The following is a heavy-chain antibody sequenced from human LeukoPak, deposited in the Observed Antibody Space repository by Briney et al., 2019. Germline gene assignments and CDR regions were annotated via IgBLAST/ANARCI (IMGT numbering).Heavy chain of an antibody. CDR3: ARDHVGLDY. D-gene: IGHD3-10*01. CDR2: IWCDGSNK. J-gene: IGHJ4*02. CDR1: GFAFGSYG. V-gene: IGHV3-33*01. Sequence: GGSLRLSCAASGFAFGSYGMHWVRQAPGKGLEWVAVIWCDGSNKYYADSVKGRFTISRDNSKNALYLQMNSLRAEDTAVYYCARDHVGLDYWGQGTLVTVSS.